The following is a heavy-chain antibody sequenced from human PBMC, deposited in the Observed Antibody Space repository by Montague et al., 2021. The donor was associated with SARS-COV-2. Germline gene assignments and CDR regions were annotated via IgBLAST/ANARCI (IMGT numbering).Heavy chain of an antibody. CDR3: ARWGLNNAFDI. V-gene: IGHV4-39*02. J-gene: IGHJ3*02. D-gene: IGHD1/OR15-1a*01. CDR1: GDSISRCHYF. CDR2: IYFTGKT. Sequence: SETLSLTCSVSGDSISRCHYFWAWIRQPPGMGLEWIGSIYFTGKTYYHPSLKSRVTISIDTSKNHFSLRLSSVTAADSAVFYCARWGLNNAFDIWGLGSMITISS.